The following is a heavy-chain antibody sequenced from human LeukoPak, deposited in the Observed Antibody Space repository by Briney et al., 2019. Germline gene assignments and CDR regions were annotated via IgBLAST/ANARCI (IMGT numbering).Heavy chain of an antibody. CDR1: RYSISSGYY. Sequence: SETLSLTCTVSRYSISSGYYWGWIRQPPGKGLEWIGSIYHSGSTYYNPSLKSRVTISVDTSKNQFSLKLSSVTAADTAVYYCARAVVGAAPLGYWGQGTLVTVSS. V-gene: IGHV4-38-2*02. D-gene: IGHD2-2*01. J-gene: IGHJ1*01. CDR2: IYHSGST. CDR3: ARAVVGAAPLGY.